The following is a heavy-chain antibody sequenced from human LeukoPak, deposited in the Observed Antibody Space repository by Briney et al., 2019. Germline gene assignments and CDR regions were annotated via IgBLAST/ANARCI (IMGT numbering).Heavy chain of an antibody. CDR3: ARSSYSSSSSV. CDR2: ISYDGSNK. Sequence: GGSLRLSCAASGFTFSSYAMHWVRQAPGKGLEWVAVISYDGSNKYYADSVKGRFTISRDNAKNSLYLQINSLRAEDTAVYYCARSSYSSSSSVWGQGTMVTVSS. CDR1: GFTFSSYA. V-gene: IGHV3-30*04. D-gene: IGHD6-6*01. J-gene: IGHJ3*01.